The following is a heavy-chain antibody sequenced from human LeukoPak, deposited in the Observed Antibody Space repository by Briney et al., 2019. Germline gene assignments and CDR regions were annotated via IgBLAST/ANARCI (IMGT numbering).Heavy chain of an antibody. J-gene: IGHJ6*03. Sequence: PGGSLRLSCAASGFMFRGYGMHWVRQAPGKGLEWVAFIRYDGNDKQYTDSLKDRFTISRDNYKTTLYLQMNSLRTEDTAVYYCAKDERVILTNMDVWGKGTTVTISS. D-gene: IGHD2-21*01. CDR3: AKDERVILTNMDV. CDR1: GFMFRGYG. V-gene: IGHV3-30*02. CDR2: IRYDGNDK.